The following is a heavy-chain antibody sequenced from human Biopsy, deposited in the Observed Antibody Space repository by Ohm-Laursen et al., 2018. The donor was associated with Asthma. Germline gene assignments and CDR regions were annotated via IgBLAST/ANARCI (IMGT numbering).Heavy chain of an antibody. CDR2: ISHDGTTE. CDR1: GFTFSSYG. J-gene: IGHJ4*02. D-gene: IGHD6-13*01. CDR3: AKGWYFDS. V-gene: IGHV3-30*18. Sequence: SLRLSCSVSGFTFSSYGMNWVRQAPGKGLEWVAIISHDGTTEYYADSVKGRFTISRDNSRDTVSLQMNSLRADDTAVYYCAKGWYFDSWGQGTQVTVSS.